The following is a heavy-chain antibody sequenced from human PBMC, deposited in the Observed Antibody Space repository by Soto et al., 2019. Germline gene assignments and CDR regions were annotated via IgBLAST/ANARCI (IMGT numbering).Heavy chain of an antibody. J-gene: IGHJ3*02. CDR2: IITILGIA. CDR1: GGTFSSYT. V-gene: IGHV1-69*02. Sequence: QVQLVQSGAEVKKPGSSVKVSCKASGGTFSSYTISWVRQAPGQGLEWMGRIITILGIANYAQKFQGRVTITADKSTSTAYMELSSLRSEDTAVYYCARGREEGAFDIWGQGTMVTVSS. CDR3: ARGREEGAFDI.